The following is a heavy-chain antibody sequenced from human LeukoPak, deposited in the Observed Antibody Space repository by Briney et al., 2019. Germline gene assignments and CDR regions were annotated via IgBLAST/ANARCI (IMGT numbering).Heavy chain of an antibody. V-gene: IGHV3-23*01. CDR1: GFTFSSYA. D-gene: IGHD4-17*01. J-gene: IGHJ4*02. CDR3: AKDVDNGDYVVY. CDR2: IGSSGDIT. Sequence: GGSLRLSCAASGFTFSSYAMSWVRQAPGMGLEWVSSIGSSGDITYYADSVKGRFTTSRDNSKNTLYLQMNSLRAEDTAVYYCAKDVDNGDYVVYRGQGTLVTVSS.